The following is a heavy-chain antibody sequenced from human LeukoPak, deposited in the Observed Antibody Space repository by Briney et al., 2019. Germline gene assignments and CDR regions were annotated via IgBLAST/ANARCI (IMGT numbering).Heavy chain of an antibody. V-gene: IGHV1-58*02. Sequence: SVKVSCKASGFTFTSSAMQWVRQARGQRLEWIGWIVVGSGNTNYAQKFQERVTITRAMSKSTAYMELRSLRSEDTAVYYCAAVPDSYDSSGYYFYFDYWGQGTLVTVSS. CDR2: IVVGSGNT. J-gene: IGHJ4*02. CDR3: AAVPDSYDSSGYYFYFDY. CDR1: GFTFTSSA. D-gene: IGHD3-22*01.